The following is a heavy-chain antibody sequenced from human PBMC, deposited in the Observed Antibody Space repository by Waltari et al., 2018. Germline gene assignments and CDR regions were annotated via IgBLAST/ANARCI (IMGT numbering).Heavy chain of an antibody. CDR2: IYSGGSST. J-gene: IGHJ4*02. CDR3: AKGPPCDY. CDR1: GFPFSSYA. Sequence: EVQLLESGGGLVQPGGSLSLSCAASGFPFSSYAMSWVRQAPGKGLEWVSVIYSGGSSTYYADSVKGRFTISRDNSKNTLYLQMNSLRAEDTAVYYCAKGPPCDYWGQGTLVTVSS. V-gene: IGHV3-23*03.